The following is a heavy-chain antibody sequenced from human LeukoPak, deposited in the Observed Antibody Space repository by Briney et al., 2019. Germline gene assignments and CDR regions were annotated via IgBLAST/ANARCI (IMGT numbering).Heavy chain of an antibody. V-gene: IGHV3-30-3*01. J-gene: IGHJ6*02. CDR3: ARGRKYSYGTYYYGLDV. CDR2: ILYDGNNK. Sequence: QPGGPLRLSCAASGFTFSSYAMSWVRQAPGKGLEWVAVILYDGNNKYYADSVKGRFTISRDNSKNTLYLQMNSLRAEDTAVYYCARGRKYSYGTYYYGLDVWGQGTTVTVCS. CDR1: GFTFSSYA. D-gene: IGHD5-18*01.